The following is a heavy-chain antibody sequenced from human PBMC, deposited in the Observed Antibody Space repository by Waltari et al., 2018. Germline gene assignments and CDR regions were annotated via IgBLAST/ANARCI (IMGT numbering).Heavy chain of an antibody. V-gene: IGHV3-30*18. CDR3: AKDRRQWLVSVIDY. J-gene: IGHJ4*02. CDR1: GFTFIRSG. CDR2: ISYDGRYK. Sequence: QVQLVESGGGVFQPGRSLRISCAPSGFTFIRSGLHWVRQAAGKGLAWVAVISYDGRYKYYADTVKGRFTISRDNSKNTLYLQMNSLRAEDTAVYYCAKDRRQWLVSVIDYWGQGTLVTVSS. D-gene: IGHD6-19*01.